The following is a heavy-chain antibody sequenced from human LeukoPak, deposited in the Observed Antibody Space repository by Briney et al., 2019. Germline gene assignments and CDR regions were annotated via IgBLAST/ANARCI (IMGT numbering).Heavy chain of an antibody. CDR2: INHSGST. D-gene: IGHD5-18*01. V-gene: IGHV4-34*01. CDR3: ARGTAMATIYYYYYYMDV. CDR1: GGSFSGYY. J-gene: IGHJ6*03. Sequence: SETLSLTCAVYGGSFSGYYWSWIRQPPGKRLEWIGEINHSGSTNYNPSLKSRVTISVDTSKNQFSLKLSSVTAADTAVYYCARGTAMATIYYYYYYMDVWGKGTTVTVSS.